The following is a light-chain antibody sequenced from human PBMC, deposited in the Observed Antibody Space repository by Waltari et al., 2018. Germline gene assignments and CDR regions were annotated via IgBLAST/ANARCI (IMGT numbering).Light chain of an antibody. CDR1: QDLHTW. V-gene: IGKV1-12*01. CDR2: GAS. J-gene: IGKJ3*01. CDR3: RQANRFPVT. Sequence: DIQMTQSPYSVSASVGHRFSITCRASQDLHTWLAWYQQTPGKAPKLLIQGASSLQSCVPSRFSGSGSGTDFTLTISSLQPEDVATYYCRQANRFPVTFGPGTKVDIK.